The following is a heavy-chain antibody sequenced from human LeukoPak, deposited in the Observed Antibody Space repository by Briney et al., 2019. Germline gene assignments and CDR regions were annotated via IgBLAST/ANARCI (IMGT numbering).Heavy chain of an antibody. Sequence: SETLSLTCTVSGGSISSGSYYWSWIRQPAGKGLEWIGRIYTSGSTNYNPTLKSRVTISVDTSKNQFSLKLSSVTAADTAEYYCASTYDFWSGYYTETDYFDYWGQGTLVTVSS. V-gene: IGHV4-61*02. CDR1: GGSISSGSYY. CDR3: ASTYDFWSGYYTETDYFDY. D-gene: IGHD3-3*01. J-gene: IGHJ4*02. CDR2: IYTSGST.